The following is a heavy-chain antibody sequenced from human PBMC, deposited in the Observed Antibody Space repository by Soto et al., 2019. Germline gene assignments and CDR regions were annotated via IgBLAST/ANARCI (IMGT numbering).Heavy chain of an antibody. CDR2: IYYSGST. CDR1: GGSISSYY. Sequence: SETLSLTCTVSGGSISSYYWSWIRQPPGKGLEWIGYIYYSGSTNYNPSLKSRVTISVDTSKNQFSLKLSSVTAADTAVYYCARVLFERLALFDLWSQGTLVIVSS. D-gene: IGHD3-10*01. J-gene: IGHJ5*02. CDR3: ARVLFERLALFDL. V-gene: IGHV4-59*01.